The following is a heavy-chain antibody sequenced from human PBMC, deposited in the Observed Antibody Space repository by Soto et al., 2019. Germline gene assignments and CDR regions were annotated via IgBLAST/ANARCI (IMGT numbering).Heavy chain of an antibody. J-gene: IGHJ4*02. CDR1: GFTFSSYA. V-gene: IGHV3-23*01. CDR2: ISGSGGST. Sequence: GGSLRLSCAASGFTFSSYAMSWVRQAPGKGLEWVSAISGSGGSTYYADSVKGRFTISRDNSKNTLYLQMNSLRAEDTAVYYCAKDPRTGYGYDFWSGYCHYWGQGTLVTVSS. D-gene: IGHD3-3*01. CDR3: AKDPRTGYGYDFWSGYCHY.